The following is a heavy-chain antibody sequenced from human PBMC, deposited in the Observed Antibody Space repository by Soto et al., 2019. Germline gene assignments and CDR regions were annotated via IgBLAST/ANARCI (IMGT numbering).Heavy chain of an antibody. CDR3: TRIPEAGMATISGY. D-gene: IGHD5-12*01. Sequence: EVQLVESGGGLVQPGGSLKLSCAASGFTFSGSALHWVRQASGKGLEWVGRIRSKADNYATAYAASVKGRFTISRDDSKSTAYLQMNSLKTDDTAVYYCTRIPEAGMATISGYWGQGTLVTVSS. J-gene: IGHJ4*02. CDR2: IRSKADNYAT. CDR1: GFTFSGSA. V-gene: IGHV3-73*01.